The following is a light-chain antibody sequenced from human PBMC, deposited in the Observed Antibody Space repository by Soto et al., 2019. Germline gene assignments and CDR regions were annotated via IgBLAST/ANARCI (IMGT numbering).Light chain of an antibody. CDR2: GNT. Sequence: QAVVTQPPSVSGVPGQRVTISCTGSSSNIGAGYDVHWYLQLPGTAPKLLIYGNTNRPSGVPDRFSGSKSGSSASLAITGLQAEDEADYFCQSHDSSLHASVFGTGTKLTVL. CDR1: SSNIGAGYD. V-gene: IGLV1-40*01. J-gene: IGLJ1*01. CDR3: QSHDSSLHASV.